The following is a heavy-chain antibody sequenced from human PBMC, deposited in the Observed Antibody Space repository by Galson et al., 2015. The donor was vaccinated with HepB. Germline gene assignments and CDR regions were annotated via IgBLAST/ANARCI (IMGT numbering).Heavy chain of an antibody. J-gene: IGHJ6*03. CDR3: ARSTTGYCSSTSCLKDYYYYYMDV. V-gene: IGHV1-69*13. CDR1: GGTFSSYA. Sequence: SVKVSCKASGGTFSSYAISWVRQAPGQGLEWMGGIIPIFGTANYAQKFQGRVTITADESTSTAYMELSSLRSEDTAVYYCARSTTGYCSSTSCLKDYYYYYMDVWGKGTTVTVSS. CDR2: IIPIFGTA. D-gene: IGHD2-2*01.